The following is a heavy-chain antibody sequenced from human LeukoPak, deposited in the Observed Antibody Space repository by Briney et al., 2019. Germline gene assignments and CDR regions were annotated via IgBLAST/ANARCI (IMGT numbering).Heavy chain of an antibody. V-gene: IGHV3-49*03. CDR2: IRSEAYSGTT. J-gene: IGHJ4*02. CDR3: TDSSGYLLPDY. Sequence: PGGSLRLSCSASGFTFGDYTVSWFRQAPGKGLEWVGLIRSEAYSGTTEYATSVKDRFTISRDDSNSIAYLHMNSLKTEDTAVYYCTDSSGYLLPDYWGQGTLVTVSS. CDR1: GFTFGDYT. D-gene: IGHD3-22*01.